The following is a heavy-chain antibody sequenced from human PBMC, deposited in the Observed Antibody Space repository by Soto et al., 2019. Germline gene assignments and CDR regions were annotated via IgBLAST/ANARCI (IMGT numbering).Heavy chain of an antibody. Sequence: GGSLRLSCAASGFTFSSYAMHWVRQAPGKGLEWVAVISYDGSNKYYADSVKGRFTISRDNSKNTLYLQMNSLRAEDTAVYYCARGSPPRRSSGRIVVVITTLDYWGQGTLVTVSS. J-gene: IGHJ4*02. V-gene: IGHV3-30-3*01. CDR2: ISYDGSNK. CDR3: ARGSPPRRSSGRIVVVITTLDY. CDR1: GFTFSSYA. D-gene: IGHD3-22*01.